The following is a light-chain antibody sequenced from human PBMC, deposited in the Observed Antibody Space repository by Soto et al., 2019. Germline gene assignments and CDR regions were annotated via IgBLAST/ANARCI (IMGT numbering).Light chain of an antibody. Sequence: EIVMTQSPATLSVSPGERATLSCRASQSVGSNVAWYQQKPGQAPRLLIYGASSRATGIPARVSGSGSGTDFTLTITRLEPEDFAVYYCQQYGSSSITFGQGTRLEI. CDR2: GAS. J-gene: IGKJ5*01. CDR3: QQYGSSSIT. V-gene: IGKV3-20*01. CDR1: QSVGSN.